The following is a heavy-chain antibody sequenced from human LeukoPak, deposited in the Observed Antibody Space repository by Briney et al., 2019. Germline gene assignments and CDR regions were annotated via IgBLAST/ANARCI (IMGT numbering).Heavy chain of an antibody. CDR2: MSSSDDGR. CDR3: AKRYSSSWYLVRRGDFDY. J-gene: IGHJ4*02. CDR1: GFSFSSYA. V-gene: IGHV3-23*01. Sequence: GGSLRLSCATSGFSFSSYAMSWVRQAPGKGLEWVSAMSSSDDGRYYAASVRGRFTISRDTSRSTLYLQMNSLRAEHAAVYYCAKRYSSSWYLVRRGDFDYWGQGTLVTVSS. D-gene: IGHD6-13*01.